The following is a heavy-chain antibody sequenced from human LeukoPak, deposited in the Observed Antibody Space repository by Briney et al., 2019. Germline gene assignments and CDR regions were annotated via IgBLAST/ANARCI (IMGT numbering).Heavy chain of an antibody. CDR3: AKDNRGMAGYFDY. V-gene: IGHV3-30*02. D-gene: IGHD6-19*01. CDR1: GFTFSSYG. CDR2: IRYDGSNK. J-gene: IGHJ4*02. Sequence: AGGSLRLSCAASGFTFSSYGMHWVRQAPGKGLEWVAFIRYDGSNKYYTDSVKGRFTISRDNSKNTLYLQMNSLRAEDTAVYYCAKDNRGMAGYFDYWGQGTLVTVSS.